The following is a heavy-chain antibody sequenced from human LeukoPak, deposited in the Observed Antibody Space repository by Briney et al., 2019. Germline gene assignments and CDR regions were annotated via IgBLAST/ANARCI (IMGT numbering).Heavy chain of an antibody. Sequence: SETLSFTCTVPGGSLSSSSYYWGWIRQSPGKGLEWIGSIYFPETTSNPPSLKSRLTISIDASKNQFSLKLSSVTAADTAVYYCARHEPDTGTTDSGFDYWGQGTLVTVSS. D-gene: IGHD1-7*01. V-gene: IGHV4-39*01. CDR1: GGSLSSSSYY. CDR2: IYFPETT. CDR3: ARHEPDTGTTDSGFDY. J-gene: IGHJ4*02.